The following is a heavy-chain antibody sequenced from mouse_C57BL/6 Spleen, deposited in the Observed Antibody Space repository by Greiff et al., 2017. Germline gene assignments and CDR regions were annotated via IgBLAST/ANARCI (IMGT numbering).Heavy chain of an antibody. V-gene: IGHV2-2*01. D-gene: IGHD4-1*01. CDR3: ARDWVDY. Sequence: VQLQQSGPGLVQPSQSLSITCTVSGFSLTSYGVHWVRQSPGKGLEWLGVIWSGGNTDYNAAFISRLSISKDNSKSQVFFKMNSLQADATAIYYCARDWVDYWGQGTTLTVSS. CDR2: IWSGGNT. J-gene: IGHJ2*01. CDR1: GFSLTSYG.